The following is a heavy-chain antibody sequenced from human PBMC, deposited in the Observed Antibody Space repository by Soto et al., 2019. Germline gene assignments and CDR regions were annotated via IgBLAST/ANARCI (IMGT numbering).Heavy chain of an antibody. V-gene: IGHV1-69*13. J-gene: IGHJ6*02. CDR2: IIPIFGTA. D-gene: IGHD3-22*01. Sequence: SVKVSCKASGGTFSSYAISWVRQAPGQGLEWMGGIIPIFGTANYAQKFQGRVTITADESTSTAYMELSSLRSEDTAVYYCAREEYYYDSSGYYSSDYYYGMDVWGQGTTVTVS. CDR1: GGTFSSYA. CDR3: AREEYYYDSSGYYSSDYYYGMDV.